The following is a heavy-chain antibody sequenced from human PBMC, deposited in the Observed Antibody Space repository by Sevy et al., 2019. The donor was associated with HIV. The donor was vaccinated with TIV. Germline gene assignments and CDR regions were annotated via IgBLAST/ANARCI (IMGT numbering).Heavy chain of an antibody. J-gene: IGHJ6*02. D-gene: IGHD6-13*01. V-gene: IGHV3-23*01. CDR2: ISGSGGST. CDR3: AKGDSTFYGLDV. CDR1: GFTFNTHA. Sequence: GGSLRLSCAASGFTFNTHAMNWVRQAPGKGLEWVSAISGSGGSTYYADSVKGRFTISRDKSKNTLFLQMNSLRAEDTAVYYCAKGDSTFYGLDVWGQGTTVTVSS.